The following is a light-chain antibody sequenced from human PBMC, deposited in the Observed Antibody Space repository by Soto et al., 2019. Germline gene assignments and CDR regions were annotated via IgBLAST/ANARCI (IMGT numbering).Light chain of an antibody. Sequence: QSALTQPASVSGSPGQSITISCTGTSSDVGGYNYVSWYQQHPDKAPKLILYEVSNRPSGVPNRFSGSKSGNTASLTISGPQTEDGADYYCSSYKDNSTLVFGTGTKVTVL. J-gene: IGLJ1*01. CDR2: EVS. CDR3: SSYKDNSTLV. CDR1: SSDVGGYNY. V-gene: IGLV2-14*01.